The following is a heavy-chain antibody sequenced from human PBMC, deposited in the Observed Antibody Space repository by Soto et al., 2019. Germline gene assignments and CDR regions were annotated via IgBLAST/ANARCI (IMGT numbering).Heavy chain of an antibody. Sequence: GGSLRLSCAASGFTFSSYSMNWVRQAPGKGLEWVSSISSSSSYIYYADSVKGRFTISRDNAKNSLYLQMNSLRAEDTAVYYCASLGYCSSTSCYADAFDIWGQGTMVTVSS. CDR3: ASLGYCSSTSCYADAFDI. CDR1: GFTFSSYS. V-gene: IGHV3-21*01. D-gene: IGHD2-2*01. J-gene: IGHJ3*02. CDR2: ISSSSSYI.